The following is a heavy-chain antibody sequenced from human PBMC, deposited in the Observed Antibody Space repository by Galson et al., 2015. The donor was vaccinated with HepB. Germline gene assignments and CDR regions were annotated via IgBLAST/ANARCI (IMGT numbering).Heavy chain of an antibody. D-gene: IGHD5-18*01. CDR3: ASHSYVEPFTFDY. CDR1: GGTFSSYT. J-gene: IGHJ4*02. CDR2: IIPILGIA. Sequence: SCKASGGTFSSYTISWVRQAPGQGLEWMGRIIPILGIANYAQKFQGRVTITADKSTSTAYMELSSLRSEDTAVYYCASHSYVEPFTFDYWGQGTLVTVSS. V-gene: IGHV1-69*02.